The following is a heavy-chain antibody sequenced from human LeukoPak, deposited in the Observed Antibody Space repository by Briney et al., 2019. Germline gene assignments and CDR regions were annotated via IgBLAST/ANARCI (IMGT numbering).Heavy chain of an antibody. D-gene: IGHD6-19*01. J-gene: IGHJ2*01. Sequence: GGSLRLSCTASGFTFSSYAMSWVRQAPGKGLEWVSSISSTSSYIYYADSVKGRFTISRDNAKNSLYLQMNSLRAEDTAVYYCARGRSSGNHWYFDLWGRGTLVTVSS. V-gene: IGHV3-21*01. CDR2: ISSTSSYI. CDR3: ARGRSSGNHWYFDL. CDR1: GFTFSSYA.